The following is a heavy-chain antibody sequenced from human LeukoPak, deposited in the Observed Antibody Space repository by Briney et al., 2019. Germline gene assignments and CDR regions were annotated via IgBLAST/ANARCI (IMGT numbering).Heavy chain of an antibody. CDR3: ARDRVRGYSYGYGDYFDY. V-gene: IGHV3-48*03. CDR1: GFTFSSYE. Sequence: PGGSLTLSCAASGFTFSSYEMNWLRQAPGRGLEGVSYISSRGSTIYYADSERGRFHLPRYISKNSLYLQMNSLRAEDTAVYYCARDRVRGYSYGYGDYFDYWGQGTLVTVSS. J-gene: IGHJ4*02. CDR2: ISSRGSTI. D-gene: IGHD5-18*01.